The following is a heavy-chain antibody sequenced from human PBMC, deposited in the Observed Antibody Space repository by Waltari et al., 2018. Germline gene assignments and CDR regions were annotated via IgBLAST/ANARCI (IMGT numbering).Heavy chain of an antibody. J-gene: IGHJ5*02. Sequence: EVQLVESGGGLVQPGGSLRLSCAASGFTVSSNYMCLIRQAPGKGLEWVSVIYSGGSTYYADSVKGRFTISRDNSKNTLYLQMNSLRAEDTAVYYCARYSSGWYSWFDPWGQGTLVTVSS. CDR3: ARYSSGWYSWFDP. V-gene: IGHV3-66*02. CDR2: IYSGGST. D-gene: IGHD6-19*01. CDR1: GFTVSSNY.